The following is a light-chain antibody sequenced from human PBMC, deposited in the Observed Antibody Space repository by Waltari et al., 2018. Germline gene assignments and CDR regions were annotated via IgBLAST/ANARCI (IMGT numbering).Light chain of an antibody. V-gene: IGKV1-39*01. J-gene: IGKJ4*01. CDR1: QSISNY. Sequence: DIQMTQSPSSLSASVGDRVTITCRASQSISNYLNWYQQKPGKAPELLIYAASSLKSGVPSKFSGSGSGTDFTLTISSLQPEDSATYYCQQSYSTPLTFGGGTKVEIK. CDR3: QQSYSTPLT. CDR2: AAS.